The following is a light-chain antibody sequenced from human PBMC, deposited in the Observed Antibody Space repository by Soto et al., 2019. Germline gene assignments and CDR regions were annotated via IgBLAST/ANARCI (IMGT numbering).Light chain of an antibody. J-gene: IGKJ2*01. CDR3: QQTNIFPYT. Sequence: DIQMTQSPSSVSASVGDRVAFTCRASQGISSWLAWYQQKPGKAPKLLIYAASTLQGAVPSRFSGRGSGTDFSLTISSLQPEDVATYYCQQTNIFPYTFGQGTKLEIK. V-gene: IGKV1D-12*01. CDR1: QGISSW. CDR2: AAS.